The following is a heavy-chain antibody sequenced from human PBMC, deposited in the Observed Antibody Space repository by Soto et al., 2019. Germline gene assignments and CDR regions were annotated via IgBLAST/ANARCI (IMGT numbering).Heavy chain of an antibody. D-gene: IGHD2-2*02. Sequence: GASVKVSCKASGYTFFTYDISWVRQAPGQGLEWMGWISTYSGDTKYAQKFQGRVTMTTDTSTTTAYLELRSLRSEDTAVYYCATDPVVVPAAIKWFDPWGQGTLVTVSS. J-gene: IGHJ5*02. V-gene: IGHV1-18*01. CDR2: ISTYSGDT. CDR1: GYTFFTYD. CDR3: ATDPVVVPAAIKWFDP.